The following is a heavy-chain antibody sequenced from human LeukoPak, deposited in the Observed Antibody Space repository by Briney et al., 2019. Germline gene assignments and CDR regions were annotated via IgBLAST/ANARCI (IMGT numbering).Heavy chain of an antibody. CDR1: GYTFTSYG. D-gene: IGHD6-13*01. CDR3: ARNGPGYSSSWFDY. Sequence: GASVTVSCKASGYTFTSYGISWVRQAPGQGLEWMGWISDYNGNTNYAQKLQGRVTMTTDTSTSTAYMELRSLRSDDTAVYYCARNGPGYSSSWFDYWGQGTLVTVSS. J-gene: IGHJ4*02. CDR2: ISDYNGNT. V-gene: IGHV1-18*01.